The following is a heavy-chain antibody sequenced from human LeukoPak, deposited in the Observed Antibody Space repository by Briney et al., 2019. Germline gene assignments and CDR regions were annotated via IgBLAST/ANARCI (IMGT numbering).Heavy chain of an antibody. V-gene: IGHV1-58*02. CDR1: GFTFTGSA. J-gene: IGHJ4*02. CDR3: ARDDGTKHYYDSSGYDY. Sequence: SVKVSCKASGFTFTGSAMQWVRQARGQRLEWIGWIVVGSGNTNYAQKFQERVTITRDMSTSTAYMELSSLRSEDTAVYYCARDDGTKHYYDSSGYDYWGQGTLVTVSS. CDR2: IVVGSGNT. D-gene: IGHD3-22*01.